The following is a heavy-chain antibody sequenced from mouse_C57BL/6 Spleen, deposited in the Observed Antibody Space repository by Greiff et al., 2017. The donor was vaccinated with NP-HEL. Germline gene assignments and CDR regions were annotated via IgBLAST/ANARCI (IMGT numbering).Heavy chain of an antibody. CDR3: AEVAVRYFGG. Sequence: VQLQQSGPGLVEPSQSLSLTCTVSGFSLTSYGVSWVRQPPGKGLEWLGVIWGDGCTNSHSALISSLSISKDNSKSRVVVKLNSLQTDDTAAYYCAEVAVRYFGGWGTATTVTVSS. V-gene: IGHV2-3*01. D-gene: IGHD1-1*01. CDR2: IWGDGCT. CDR1: GFSLTSYG. J-gene: IGHJ1*03.